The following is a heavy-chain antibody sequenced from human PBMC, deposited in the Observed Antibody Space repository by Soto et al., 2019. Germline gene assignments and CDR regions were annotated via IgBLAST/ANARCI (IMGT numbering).Heavy chain of an antibody. CDR3: ARSVFP. V-gene: IGHV4-31*03. CDR1: GGSISSGGYY. J-gene: IGHJ5*02. Sequence: PSETLSLTCTVSGGSISSGGYYWTWIRQHPGKGLEWIGYNYYSGITYYKPSLKSRVTISLDTSKNQFSLKLSSVSAADPAVYYCARSVFPWGQGTLVTVSS. CDR2: NYYSGIT.